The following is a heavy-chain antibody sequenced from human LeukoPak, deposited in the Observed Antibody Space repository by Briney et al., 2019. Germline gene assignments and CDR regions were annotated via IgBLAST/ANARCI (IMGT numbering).Heavy chain of an antibody. V-gene: IGHV1-2*02. Sequence: GASVKVSCKTSGYTFTGYYIHWVRQAPGQGLEWMGWIDPHSGGTNYAQKFQGRVTMTRDTSISTAYMELSRLRSDDTAVYYCARGGGVAAAGHNWFDPWGQGTLVTVSS. CDR2: IDPHSGGT. D-gene: IGHD6-13*01. J-gene: IGHJ5*02. CDR3: ARGGGVAAAGHNWFDP. CDR1: GYTFTGYY.